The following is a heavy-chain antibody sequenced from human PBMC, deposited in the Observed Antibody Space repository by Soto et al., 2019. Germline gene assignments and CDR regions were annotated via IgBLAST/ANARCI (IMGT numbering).Heavy chain of an antibody. CDR2: ISSDGGNI. D-gene: IGHD6-19*01. CDR1: GFSFSSYD. CDR3: AAQWLVDAFDI. V-gene: IGHV3-30*03. J-gene: IGHJ3*02. Sequence: PVGSLRLSCAASGFSFSSYDMHWVRQAPGKGLEWVALISSDGGNINYADSVKGRFTISRDNSKDTLYLEMNSLRPEDTAVYYCAAQWLVDAFDIWGQGTMVTVSS.